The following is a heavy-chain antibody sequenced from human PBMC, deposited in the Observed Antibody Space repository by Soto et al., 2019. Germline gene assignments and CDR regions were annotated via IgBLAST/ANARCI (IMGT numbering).Heavy chain of an antibody. CDR3: ASGSSYYDSSGLRSSYYLDY. CDR1: GGSISSGDYY. J-gene: IGHJ4*02. V-gene: IGHV4-30-4*01. D-gene: IGHD3-22*01. Sequence: SETLSLTCPVSGGSISSGDYYWSWIRQPPGKGLEWIGYIYYSGSTYYNPSLKSRVTISVDTSKNQFSLKLSSVTAADTAVYYCASGSSYYDSSGLRSSYYLDYWGQGPRVTVSS. CDR2: IYYSGST.